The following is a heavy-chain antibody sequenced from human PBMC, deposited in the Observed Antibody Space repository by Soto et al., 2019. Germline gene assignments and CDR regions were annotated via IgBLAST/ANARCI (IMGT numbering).Heavy chain of an antibody. J-gene: IGHJ4*02. V-gene: IGHV1-18*01. CDR1: GYTFTSYG. CDR3: AKEVGATPAPFDY. CDR2: INTYNGNT. D-gene: IGHD1-26*01. Sequence: ASVKVSCKASGYTFTSYGINWVRQAPGQGLEWMGWINTYNGNTNYAQKLQGRVTMTTDTFTSAAYMELRSLRSDDTAVYYGAKEVGATPAPFDYWGQGTPVTVSS.